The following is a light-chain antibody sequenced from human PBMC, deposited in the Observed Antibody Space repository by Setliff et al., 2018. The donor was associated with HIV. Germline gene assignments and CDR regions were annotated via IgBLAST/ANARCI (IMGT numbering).Light chain of an antibody. J-gene: IGLJ1*01. CDR1: SSDVAGYDY. Sequence: QSVLTQPASVSGSPGQSITISCTGTSSDVAGYDYVSWYQQHPGKAPKLMIYAVSTPPSGVSNRFSGSKSGDTASLTISRLQGEDDADYYCSSYTSSSTFVIATGTKVTVL. CDR2: AVS. V-gene: IGLV2-14*01. CDR3: SSYTSSSTFV.